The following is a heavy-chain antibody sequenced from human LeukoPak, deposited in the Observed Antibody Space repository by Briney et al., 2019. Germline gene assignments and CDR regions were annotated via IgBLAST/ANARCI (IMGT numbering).Heavy chain of an antibody. V-gene: IGHV3-30*03. Sequence: GGSLRLSCAASGFTFSSYGMHWVRQAPGKGLEWVAVISYDGSNKYYADSVKGRFTISRDNSKNTLYLQMNSLRAEDTAVYYCARAMDYWGQGTLVTVSS. CDR2: ISYDGSNK. J-gene: IGHJ4*02. CDR1: GFTFSSYG. CDR3: ARAMDY.